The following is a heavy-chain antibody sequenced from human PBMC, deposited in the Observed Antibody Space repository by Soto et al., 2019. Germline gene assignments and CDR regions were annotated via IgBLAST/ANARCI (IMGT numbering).Heavy chain of an antibody. D-gene: IGHD2-2*02. CDR1: GGSFSGYY. CDR2: INHSGST. Sequence: KPSETLSLTGAVYGGSFSGYYWSWIRQPPGKGLEWIGEINHSGSTNYNPSLKSRVTISVDTSKNQFSLKLSSVTAADTAVYYCARGGKGSSTSLLYWHYYYYGMDVWGQGTTVTVSS. J-gene: IGHJ6*02. CDR3: ARGGKGSSTSLLYWHYYYYGMDV. V-gene: IGHV4-34*01.